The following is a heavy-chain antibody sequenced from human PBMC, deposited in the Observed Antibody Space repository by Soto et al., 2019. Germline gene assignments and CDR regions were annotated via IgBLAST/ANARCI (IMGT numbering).Heavy chain of an antibody. J-gene: IGHJ4*02. CDR2: IGASGAGT. Sequence: PGGSLRLSCAASGFTFSTFAMSWVRQAPGKGLEWVSGIGASGAGTYYAESVKGRFTISRDNSKNTLYLHMNSLRAEDTAVYYCALRKTGSYFDYRGQGTQVTVSS. CDR1: GFTFSTFA. D-gene: IGHD1-26*01. CDR3: ALRKTGSYFDY. V-gene: IGHV3-23*01.